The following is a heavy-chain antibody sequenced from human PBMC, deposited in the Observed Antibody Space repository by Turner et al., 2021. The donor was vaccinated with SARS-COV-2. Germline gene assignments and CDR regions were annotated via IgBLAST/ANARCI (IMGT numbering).Heavy chain of an antibody. D-gene: IGHD3-22*01. J-gene: IGHJ5*02. CDR2: VFHTGST. CDR1: VDPINNNLYS. CDR3: ARHEVNSYDASGYYTSP. V-gene: IGHV4-39*01. Sequence: LHLQESGPRLVKPSVTLSLTCAVSVDPINNNLYSWGSIRLSPGKGLEYIVSVFHTGSTYYKSSLKRRFAISIDTSKNHFSLRLNSVTATDTAVYYCARHEVNSYDASGYYTSPWGQGILVTVSS.